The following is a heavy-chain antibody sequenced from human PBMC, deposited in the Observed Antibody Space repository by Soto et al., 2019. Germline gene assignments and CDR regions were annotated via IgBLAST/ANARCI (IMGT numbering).Heavy chain of an antibody. CDR1: SYG. CDR2: ISYDSSTK. J-gene: IGHJ4*02. V-gene: IGHV3-33*05. CDR3: ARWSYDSSGYYKGALDY. D-gene: IGHD3-22*01. Sequence: SYGRHCVRQATGKGLEWVAVISYDSSTKYYADSVKGRFTISRDNAKNSLYLQMNSLRAEDTAVYYCARWSYDSSGYYKGALDYWGQGTLVTVSS.